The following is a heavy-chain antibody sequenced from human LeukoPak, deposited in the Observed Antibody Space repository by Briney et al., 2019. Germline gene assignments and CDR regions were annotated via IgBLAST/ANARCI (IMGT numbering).Heavy chain of an antibody. Sequence: ASVKVSCKASGYTFTSDYMHWVRQAPGQGLEWMGIINPSGGSTIYAQEFQGRVTMTRDTSTSTVYMELSSLRSEDTAVYYCAILRYNWNNLDPWGQGTLVTVSS. V-gene: IGHV1-46*01. CDR3: AILRYNWNNLDP. CDR1: GYTFTSDY. D-gene: IGHD1-1*01. CDR2: INPSGGST. J-gene: IGHJ5*02.